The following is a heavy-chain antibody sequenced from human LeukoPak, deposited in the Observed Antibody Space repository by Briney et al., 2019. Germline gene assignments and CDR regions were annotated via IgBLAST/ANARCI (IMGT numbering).Heavy chain of an antibody. CDR2: ISSSSNYI. CDR3: ARGLTYYYDSSGFAY. V-gene: IGHV3-21*01. Sequence: GGSLRLSCAASGFTFSSYTITWVRKPPGKGLEWVSSISSSSNYIYYADSVKGRFTISRDNAKNSLYLQMNSLRAEDTAVYYCARGLTYYYDSSGFAYWGQGTLVTVSS. D-gene: IGHD3-22*01. CDR1: GFTFSSYT. J-gene: IGHJ4*02.